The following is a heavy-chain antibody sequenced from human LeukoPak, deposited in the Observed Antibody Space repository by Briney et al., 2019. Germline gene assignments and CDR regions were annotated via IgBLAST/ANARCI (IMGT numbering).Heavy chain of an antibody. CDR2: INHSGST. CDR1: GGSFSGYY. J-gene: IGHJ5*02. D-gene: IGHD6-13*01. CDR3: ARGVAAAGAPQNWFDP. Sequence: PSETLSLTCAVYGGSFSGYYWSWIRQPPGKGLEWIGEINHSGSTNYNPSLKSRVTISVDTSKSQFSLKLSSVTAADTAVYYCARGVAAAGAPQNWFDPWGQGTLVTVSS. V-gene: IGHV4-34*01.